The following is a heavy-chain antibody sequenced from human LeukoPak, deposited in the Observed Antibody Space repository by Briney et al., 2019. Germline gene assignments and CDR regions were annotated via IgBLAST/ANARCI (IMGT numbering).Heavy chain of an antibody. J-gene: IGHJ4*02. Sequence: GGSLRLSCAASGFMFSSFGMHWVRQAPGKGLEWVAFISYDESRKYYADSVKGRFTISRDNSKNTLYLHVDSLRPDDTAVYFCAKDFSSGWAIDYWGQGTLVTVSS. CDR3: AKDFSSGWAIDY. V-gene: IGHV3-30*18. CDR1: GFMFSSFG. CDR2: ISYDESRK. D-gene: IGHD6-19*01.